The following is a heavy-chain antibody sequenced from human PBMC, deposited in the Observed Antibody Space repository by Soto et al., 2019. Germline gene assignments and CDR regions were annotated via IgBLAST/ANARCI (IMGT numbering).Heavy chain of an antibody. CDR3: AKAGGGYGDFVDH. CDR1: GFTFSSYG. CDR2: LLYDGSEI. Sequence: QVQLVESGGGVVQPGRSVRLSCAASGFTFSSYGMHWVRQAPGKGLEWVGGLLYDGSEIYYADSVKGRFTVSRENSKNTLYLQMNALKTEDRPIYYCAKAGGGYGDFVDHWGQGTLVTVSS. V-gene: IGHV3-30*18. J-gene: IGHJ4*02. D-gene: IGHD4-17*01.